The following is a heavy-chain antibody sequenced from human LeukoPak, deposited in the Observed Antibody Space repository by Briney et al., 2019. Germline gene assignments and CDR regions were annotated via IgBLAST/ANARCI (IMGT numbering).Heavy chain of an antibody. D-gene: IGHD3-10*01. CDR3: ARDRDYGSGIFDY. J-gene: IGHJ4*02. V-gene: IGHV1-2*02. Sequence: ASVKVSCKASGYSFTGYYMHWVRQAPGQGLEWMGWINPNSGGTNYAQKFQGRVTMTRDTSISTAYMELNRLRSDDTAVYYCARDRDYGSGIFDYWGQGTLVTVSS. CDR1: GYSFTGYY. CDR2: INPNSGGT.